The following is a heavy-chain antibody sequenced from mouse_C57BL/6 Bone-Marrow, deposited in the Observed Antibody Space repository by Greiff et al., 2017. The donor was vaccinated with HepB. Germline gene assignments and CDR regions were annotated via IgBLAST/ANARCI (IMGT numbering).Heavy chain of an antibody. Sequence: QVQLQQSGAELVRPGPSVKMSCKASGYTFTNYWIGWAKQRPGHGLEWIGDIYPGGGYTNYNEKFKGKATLTADKSSSTAYMQFSSLTSEDSAIYYCARGASNWDWYFDGWGTGTTVTVSS. J-gene: IGHJ1*03. CDR2: IYPGGGYT. CDR1: GYTFTNYW. D-gene: IGHD4-1*01. V-gene: IGHV1-63*01. CDR3: ARGASNWDWYFDG.